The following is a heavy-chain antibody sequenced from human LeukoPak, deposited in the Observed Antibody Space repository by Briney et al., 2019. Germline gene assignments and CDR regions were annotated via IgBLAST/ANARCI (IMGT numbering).Heavy chain of an antibody. D-gene: IGHD4-17*01. V-gene: IGHV4-39*07. J-gene: IGHJ4*02. CDR1: GGSISSRPYY. CDR2: ISYSGTT. Sequence: PSETLSLTCTVSGGSISSRPYYWGWVRQPPGKGLEWIGTISYSGTTYYSPSLKSRVTISVDTSKNQFSLKLSSVTAADTAVYYCASHDYGPYYFDYGGQGTLVTVSS. CDR3: ASHDYGPYYFDY.